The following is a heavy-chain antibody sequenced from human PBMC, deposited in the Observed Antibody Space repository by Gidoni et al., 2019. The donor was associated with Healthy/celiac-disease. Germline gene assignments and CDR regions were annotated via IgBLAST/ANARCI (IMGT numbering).Heavy chain of an antibody. CDR3: ARAADSSGYLFDY. D-gene: IGHD3-22*01. J-gene: IGHJ4*02. CDR2: IITIFGTA. V-gene: IGHV1-69*01. Sequence: VKVPCKASGGTFSSYAISGVRQAPGQGLEWMGGIITIFGTANYAQKFQGRVTITADESTSTAYMELSSLRSEDTAVYYCARAADSSGYLFDYWGQGTLVTVSS. CDR1: GGTFSSYA.